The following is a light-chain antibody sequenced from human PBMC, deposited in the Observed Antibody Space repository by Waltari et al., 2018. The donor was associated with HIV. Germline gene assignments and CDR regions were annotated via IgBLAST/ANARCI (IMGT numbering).Light chain of an antibody. CDR3: MQALQTPRA. J-gene: IGKJ1*01. Sequence: DIVMTRSPLSLPVTPGEPPSISCRSSHSLLHSNGYNYLDWYLQKPGQSPQLLIYLGSNRASGVPDRFSGSGSGTDFTLKISRVEAEDVGVYYCMQALQTPRAFGQGTKVEIK. V-gene: IGKV2-28*01. CDR2: LGS. CDR1: HSLLHSNGYNY.